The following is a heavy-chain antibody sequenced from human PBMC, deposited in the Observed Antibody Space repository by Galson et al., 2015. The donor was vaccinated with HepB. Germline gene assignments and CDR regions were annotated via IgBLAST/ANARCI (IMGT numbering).Heavy chain of an antibody. CDR2: IWYGGSNK. J-gene: IGHJ4*02. CDR1: GFTFSSYG. V-gene: IGHV3-33*06. CDR3: AKDHHGYPDY. Sequence: SLRLSCAASGFTFSSYGMHWVRQAPGKGLEWVAVIWYGGSNKYYADSVKGRFTISRDNSKNTLYLQMNSLRAEDTAVYYCAKDHHGYPDYWGQGTLVTVSS. D-gene: IGHD5-18*01.